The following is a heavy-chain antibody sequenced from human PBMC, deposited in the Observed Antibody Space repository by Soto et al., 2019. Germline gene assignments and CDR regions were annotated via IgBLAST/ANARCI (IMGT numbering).Heavy chain of an antibody. V-gene: IGHV1-69*12. J-gene: IGHJ4*02. Sequence: QVQLVQSGAEVKKPGSSVKVSCKASGGTFSSYAISWVRQAPGQGLEWMGGIIPIFGTANYAQKFQGRVTITADESPSTAYMERSSLRSEDTAGYYCARSSRHMADDYFDYWGQGTLVTVSS. CDR2: IIPIFGTA. CDR3: ARSSRHMADDYFDY. CDR1: GGTFSSYA. D-gene: IGHD2-21*01.